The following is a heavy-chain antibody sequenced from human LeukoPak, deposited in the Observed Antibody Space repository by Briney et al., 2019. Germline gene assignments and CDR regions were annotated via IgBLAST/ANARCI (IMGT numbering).Heavy chain of an antibody. Sequence: PSETLSLTCTVSGGSISSSSYYWSWIRQPPGKGLEWIGYMYNSGSTNYNPSLESRVTISGDTSKNQFSLKLSSVTAADTAVYYCARSPCTSASCPRRNVFDIWGQGQWSPSLQ. D-gene: IGHD2-2*01. J-gene: IGHJ3*02. CDR1: GGSISSSSYY. V-gene: IGHV4-61*05. CDR2: MYNSGST. CDR3: ARSPCTSASCPRRNVFDI.